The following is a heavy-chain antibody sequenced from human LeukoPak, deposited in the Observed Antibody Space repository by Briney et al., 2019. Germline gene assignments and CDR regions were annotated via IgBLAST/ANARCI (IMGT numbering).Heavy chain of an antibody. CDR3: ARARFGYNRGPFDY. V-gene: IGHV3-30*03. D-gene: IGHD5-24*01. Sequence: GGSLRLSCAASGFTFSSYGMHWVRQAPGKGLEWVAVISYDDNKYYADSVKGRFTISRDNSKNTLYLQMNSLRPEDTAVYYCARARFGYNRGPFDYWGQGILVTVSS. CDR1: GFTFSSYG. J-gene: IGHJ4*02. CDR2: ISYDDNK.